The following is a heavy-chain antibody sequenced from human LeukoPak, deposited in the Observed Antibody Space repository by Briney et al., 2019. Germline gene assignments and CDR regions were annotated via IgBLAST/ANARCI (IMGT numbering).Heavy chain of an antibody. D-gene: IGHD3-22*01. CDR3: ARDYFDSSGYPQNYYYYMDV. V-gene: IGHV4-4*07. CDR2: IYDGGST. J-gene: IGHJ6*03. CDR1: GGSVNSYY. Sequence: SETLSLTCTVSGGSVNSYYLSWIRQPAGKTLEWIGRIYDGGSTNYNPSLKSRVTMSVDTSKNQFSLKLSSVTAADTAVYYCARDYFDSSGYPQNYYYYMDVWGKGTTVTISS.